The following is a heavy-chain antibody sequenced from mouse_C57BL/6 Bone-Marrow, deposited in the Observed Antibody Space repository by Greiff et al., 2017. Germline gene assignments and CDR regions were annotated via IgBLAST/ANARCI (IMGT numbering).Heavy chain of an antibody. V-gene: IGHV1-19*01. J-gene: IGHJ4*01. D-gene: IGHD2-3*01. Sequence: EVQLQQSGPVLVKPGASVKMSCKASGYTFTDYYMNWVKQSHGKSLEWIGVINPYNGGTSYNQKFKGKATLTVDTSSSTAYMELNSLTSEDSAVYYCARGYYPYYYGMDYWGQGTSVTVSS. CDR3: ARGYYPYYYGMDY. CDR2: INPYNGGT. CDR1: GYTFTDYY.